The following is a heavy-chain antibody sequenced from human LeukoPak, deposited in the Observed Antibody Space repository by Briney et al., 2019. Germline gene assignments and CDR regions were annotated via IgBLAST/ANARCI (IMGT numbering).Heavy chain of an antibody. V-gene: IGHV3-48*03. CDR1: GFTFSSYE. CDR2: ISSSGSTI. J-gene: IGHJ4*02. D-gene: IGHD3-22*01. Sequence: GGSLRLSCAASGFTFSSYEMNWVRQAPGKGLEWVSYISSSGSTIYYADSVEGRFTISRDNAKNSLYLQMNGLRAEDTAVYYCARHYDRSGYGYWGQGTLVTVSS. CDR3: ARHYDRSGYGY.